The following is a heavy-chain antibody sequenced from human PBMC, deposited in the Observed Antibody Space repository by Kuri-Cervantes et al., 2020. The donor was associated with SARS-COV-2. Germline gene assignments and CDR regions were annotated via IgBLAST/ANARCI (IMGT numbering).Heavy chain of an antibody. V-gene: IGHV3-11*01. CDR3: ARDRGYYGSGSYYIRIYYYGMDV. D-gene: IGHD3-10*01. Sequence: GGSLRLSCAGSEFTFSSYWMSWIRQAPGKGLEWVSYISSSGSTIYYADSVKGRFTISRDNAKNSLYLQMNSLRAEDTAVYYCARDRGYYGSGSYYIRIYYYGMDVWGQGTTVTVSS. J-gene: IGHJ6*02. CDR1: EFTFSSYW. CDR2: ISSSGSTI.